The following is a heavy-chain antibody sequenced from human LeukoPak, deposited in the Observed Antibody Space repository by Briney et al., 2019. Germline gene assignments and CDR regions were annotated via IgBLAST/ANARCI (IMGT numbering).Heavy chain of an antibody. D-gene: IGHD2-15*01. Sequence: SETLSLTCAVYGGSFSGYYWSWIRQPPGKGLEWIGEINHSGSTNYNPPLKSRVTISVDTSKNQFSLKLSSVTAADTAVYYCARGYCSGGSCYYMDVWGKGTTVTVSS. CDR1: GGSFSGYY. V-gene: IGHV4-34*01. CDR3: ARGYCSGGSCYYMDV. CDR2: INHSGST. J-gene: IGHJ6*03.